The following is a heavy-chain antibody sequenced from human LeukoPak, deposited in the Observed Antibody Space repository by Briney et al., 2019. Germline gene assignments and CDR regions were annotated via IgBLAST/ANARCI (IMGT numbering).Heavy chain of an antibody. J-gene: IGHJ4*02. CDR1: GYTFTSYG. CDR2: XXXYNGNT. D-gene: IGHD2-2*01. Sequence: ASVKVSCKAAGYTFTSYGISWVRQAPGQGLXXXXXXXXYNGNTNYAQKLQGRVTMTTDTSTSTVYMELRSLRSDDTAVYYCARGGLYCSSTSCYGIEYWGQGTLVTVSS. V-gene: IGHV1-18*04. CDR3: ARGGLYCSSTSCYGIEY.